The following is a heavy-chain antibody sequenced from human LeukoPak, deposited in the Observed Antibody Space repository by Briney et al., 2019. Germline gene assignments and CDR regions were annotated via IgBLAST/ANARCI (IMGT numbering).Heavy chain of an antibody. CDR1: GGSISSNNW. J-gene: IGHJ4*02. Sequence: PSETLSLTCAVSGGSISSNNWWSWVRQPPGKGLEWIGEIYHSGSTNYNPSLKSRVTISVDTSKNQFSLKLSSVTAADTAVYYCARAVIVWFGEFSQGHFDYWGQGTLVTVSS. CDR3: ARAVIVWFGEFSQGHFDY. CDR2: IYHSGST. V-gene: IGHV4-4*02. D-gene: IGHD3-10*01.